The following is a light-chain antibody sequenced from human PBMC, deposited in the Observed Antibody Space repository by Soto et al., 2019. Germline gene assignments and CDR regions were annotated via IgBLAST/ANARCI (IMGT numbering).Light chain of an antibody. V-gene: IGKV1-39*01. J-gene: IGKJ2*01. Sequence: DIQMTQSPSSLSASVGDRVTLTCRASQSISSYLNWYQLKPGRPPKLLIYFASSLQPGVPSRFSGAGSETHFTLTITDLQPEDFTSYFSLQTDSLHYTFGQGT. CDR2: FAS. CDR3: LQTDSLHYT. CDR1: QSISSY.